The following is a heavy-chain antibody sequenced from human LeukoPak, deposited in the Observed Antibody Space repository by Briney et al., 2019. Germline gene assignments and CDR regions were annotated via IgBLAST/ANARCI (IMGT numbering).Heavy chain of an antibody. J-gene: IGHJ4*02. D-gene: IGHD3-3*01. V-gene: IGHV1-18*01. CDR1: GYTFTSYG. CDR3: AREGTTIFREVQYPDY. Sequence: VASVKVSCKASGYTFTSYGISWVRQAPGQGLEWMGWISAYNGNTNYAQKLQGRVTMTTDTSTSTAYMELRSLRSDDTAVYYCAREGTTIFREVQYPDYWGQGTLVTVSS. CDR2: ISAYNGNT.